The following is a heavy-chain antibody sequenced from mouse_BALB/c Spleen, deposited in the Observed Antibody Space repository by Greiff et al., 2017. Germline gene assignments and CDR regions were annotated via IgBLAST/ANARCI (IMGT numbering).Heavy chain of an antibody. CDR3: ARAGDGNYWYFDV. CDR1: GFTFSSYA. D-gene: IGHD2-1*01. Sequence: DVKLVESGGGLVKPGGSLKLSCAASGFTFSSYAMSWVRQTPEKRLEWVASISSGGSTYYPDSVKGRFTISRDNARNILYLQMSSLRSEDTAMYYCARAGDGNYWYFDVWGAGTTVTVSS. V-gene: IGHV5-6-5*01. CDR2: ISSGGST. J-gene: IGHJ1*01.